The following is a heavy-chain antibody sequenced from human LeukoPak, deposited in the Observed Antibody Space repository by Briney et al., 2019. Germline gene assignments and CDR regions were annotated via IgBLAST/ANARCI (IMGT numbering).Heavy chain of an antibody. CDR3: AAPYSTRWFDL. CDR2: IVVGGNNT. D-gene: IGHD6-13*01. V-gene: IGHV1-58*01. Sequence: SVKVSCKASGFPLSSSAVQWVRQAGGQRLEWIGWIVVGGNNTNYAQKFQERVTITRDMSTSTAYMELSSLRSEDTAVYYCAAPYSTRWFDLWGRGTLVTVSS. CDR1: GFPLSSSA. J-gene: IGHJ5*02.